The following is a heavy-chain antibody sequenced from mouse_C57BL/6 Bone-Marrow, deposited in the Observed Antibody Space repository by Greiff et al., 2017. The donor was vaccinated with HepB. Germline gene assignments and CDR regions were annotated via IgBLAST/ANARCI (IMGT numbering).Heavy chain of an antibody. CDR1: GYTFTSYG. V-gene: IGHV1-81*01. CDR3: ARYGLYGSSCHWYFDV. Sequence: QVQLQQSGAELARPGASVKLSCKASGYTFTSYGISWVKQRTGQGLEWIGEIYPRSGNTYYNEKFKGKATLTADKSSSTAYMELRSLTSEDSAVYFCARYGLYGSSCHWYFDVWGTGTTVTVSS. CDR2: IYPRSGNT. J-gene: IGHJ1*03. D-gene: IGHD1-1*01.